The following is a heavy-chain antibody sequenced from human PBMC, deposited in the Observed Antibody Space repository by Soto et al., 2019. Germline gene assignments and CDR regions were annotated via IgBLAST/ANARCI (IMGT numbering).Heavy chain of an antibody. J-gene: IGHJ4*02. CDR2: INSDGSST. D-gene: IGHD6-19*01. CDR3: ARAVAGTLALDY. CDR1: GFTFSSYW. Sequence: QPGGSLRLSCAASGFTFSSYWMHWVRQAPGKGLVWVSRINSDGSSTSYADSVKGRFTISRDNAKNTLYLQMNSLRAEDTAVYYCARAVAGTLALDYWGQGTLVTVSS. V-gene: IGHV3-74*01.